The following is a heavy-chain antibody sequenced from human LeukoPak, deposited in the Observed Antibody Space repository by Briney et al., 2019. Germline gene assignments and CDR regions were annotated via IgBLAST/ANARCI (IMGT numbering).Heavy chain of an antibody. CDR1: GFTFSNYS. Sequence: QTGGSLRLSCAASGFTFSNYSMNWVRQAPGKGLEWVSYISSSSNTIYYADSVKGRFTISRDNAQNSLYLQMNSLRAEDTAVYYCARDFGARGWLGYWGQGTLVTVSS. D-gene: IGHD6-19*01. V-gene: IGHV3-48*01. J-gene: IGHJ4*02. CDR2: ISSSSNTI. CDR3: ARDFGARGWLGY.